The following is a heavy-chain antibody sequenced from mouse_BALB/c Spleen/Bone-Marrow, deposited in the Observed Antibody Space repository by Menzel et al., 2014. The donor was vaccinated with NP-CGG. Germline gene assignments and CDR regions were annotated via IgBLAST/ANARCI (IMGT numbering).Heavy chain of an antibody. CDR1: GFNIKDTY. CDR2: IDPAIFT. D-gene: IGHD2-14*01. CDR3: TSYRYGWYFDV. V-gene: IGHV14-3*02. Sequence: EVQVVESGAELVKPGASVNLPCTASGFNIKDTYLHWVKRRPEQGLDWVGRIDPAIFTKYDPKFQGKATITPDTPSNTAYQHLSRQTSEDTAVDYCTSYRYGWYFDVWGAGTTVTVSS. J-gene: IGHJ1*01.